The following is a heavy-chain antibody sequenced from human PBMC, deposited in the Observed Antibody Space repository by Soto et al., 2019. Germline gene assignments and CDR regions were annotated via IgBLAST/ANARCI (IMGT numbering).Heavy chain of an antibody. CDR3: ANRLTTVNHYWNFDL. J-gene: IGHJ2*01. D-gene: IGHD4-17*01. V-gene: IGHV2-5*02. Sequence: QITLKESGPTLVKSTQTLTLTCSFSGFSLITSGVGLGWISQPPGQGLECLALIYWADDTRYSPSLKSRLTITKDTAKNQVVLTMTNIDPVDTATYYCANRLTTVNHYWNFDLWGRGTLVTVSS. CDR2: IYWADDT. CDR1: GFSLITSGVG.